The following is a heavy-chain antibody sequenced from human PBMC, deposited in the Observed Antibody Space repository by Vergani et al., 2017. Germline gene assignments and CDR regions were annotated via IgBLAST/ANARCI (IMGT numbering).Heavy chain of an antibody. J-gene: IGHJ5*02. CDR1: GFTFSSYS. V-gene: IGHV3-21*01. Sequence: EVQLVESGGGLVKPGGSLRLSCAASGFTFSSYSMIWVRQAPGKGLEWVSSISSSSSYIYYADSVKGRFTISRDNAKNSLYLQMNSLRAEDTAVYYCARAANPYNWFDPGGQGTLVIVSS. CDR3: ARAANPYNWFDP. CDR2: ISSSSSYI. D-gene: IGHD2-15*01.